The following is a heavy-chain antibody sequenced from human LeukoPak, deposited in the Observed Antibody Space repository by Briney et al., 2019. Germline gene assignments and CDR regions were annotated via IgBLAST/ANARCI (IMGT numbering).Heavy chain of an antibody. V-gene: IGHV3-23*01. CDR3: ARGALDAATPFDS. CDR1: GFTFSNYA. CDR2: ISGSGVTT. J-gene: IGHJ5*01. Sequence: GGSLRLSCAASGFTFSNYAMTWVRQAPGKGLEWVSTISGSGVTTYYADSVKGRFTISRDNSKNTLYLQMNSLRAEDTAVYYCARGALDAATPFDSWGQGTLVTVSS. D-gene: IGHD2-15*01.